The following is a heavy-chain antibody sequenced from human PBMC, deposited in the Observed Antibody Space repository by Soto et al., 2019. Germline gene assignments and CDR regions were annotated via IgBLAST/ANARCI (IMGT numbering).Heavy chain of an antibody. CDR3: ARDLGIAVADYYYYGMDV. Sequence: ASVKVSCKASGYTFTGYYMHWVRQAPGQGLEWMGWINPNSGGTNYAQKFQGRVTMTRDTSISTAYMELSRLGSDDTAVYYCARDLGIAVADYYYYGMDVWGQGTTVTVSS. CDR2: INPNSGGT. CDR1: GYTFTGYY. J-gene: IGHJ6*02. D-gene: IGHD6-19*01. V-gene: IGHV1-2*02.